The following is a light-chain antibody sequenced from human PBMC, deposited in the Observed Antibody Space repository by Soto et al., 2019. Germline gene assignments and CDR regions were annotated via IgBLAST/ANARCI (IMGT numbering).Light chain of an antibody. CDR2: GNS. J-gene: IGLJ3*02. CDR1: SSNIGAGHD. CDR3: QSYDSSLSAL. Sequence: QSVLTQPPSVSGAPGQRVTISCTGSSSNIGAGHDVHWYQQPPGTAPKLLIYGNSNRPSGVPDRFSGSKSGTSASLAITGLQAEDEADYYCQSYDSSLSALFGGGTKLTVL. V-gene: IGLV1-40*01.